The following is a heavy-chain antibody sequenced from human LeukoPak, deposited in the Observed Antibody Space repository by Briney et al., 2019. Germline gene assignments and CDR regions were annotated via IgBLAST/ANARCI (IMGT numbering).Heavy chain of an antibody. CDR2: ISSSGSTL. J-gene: IGHJ5*02. V-gene: IGHV3-48*03. Sequence: GGSLRLSCAASGFTFSSYEMNWVRQAPGKGLEWVSYISSSGSTLYYADSVKGRFTISRDNAKNSLYLQMNSLRAEDTAVYYCARVAARTRVHNWFDPWGQGTLVTVSS. CDR3: ARVAARTRVHNWFDP. D-gene: IGHD1-14*01. CDR1: GFTFSSYE.